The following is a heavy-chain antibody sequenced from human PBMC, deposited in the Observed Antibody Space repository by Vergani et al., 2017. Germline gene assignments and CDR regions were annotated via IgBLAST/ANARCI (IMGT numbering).Heavy chain of an antibody. CDR3: AKDKAARSLDY. D-gene: IGHD6-6*01. J-gene: IGHJ4*02. Sequence: EVQLVESGGGLVQPGGSLRLSCAASGFTFSSDWMHWVRQAPGKGLVWVSRINSDGSSTSYADPVKGRFTISRDNAQNTLYQQMNSLRAEDTAVYYCAKDKAARSLDYWGQGTLVTVSS. CDR2: INSDGSST. V-gene: IGHV3-74*01. CDR1: GFTFSSDW.